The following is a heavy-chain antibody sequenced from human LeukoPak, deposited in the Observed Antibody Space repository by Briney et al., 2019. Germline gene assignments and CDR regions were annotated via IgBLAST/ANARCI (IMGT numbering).Heavy chain of an antibody. V-gene: IGHV1-2*02. CDR2: INPNSGGT. Sequence: ASVKVSCKASGYTFTGYYIHWVRQAPGQGLEWMGWINPNSGGTNYAQKFQGRVTMTRDTSISTAYMELSRLRSDDTAVYYCARDQIAVVPAASWDYWGQGTLVTVSS. CDR3: ARDQIAVVPAASWDY. CDR1: GYTFTGYY. J-gene: IGHJ4*02. D-gene: IGHD2-2*01.